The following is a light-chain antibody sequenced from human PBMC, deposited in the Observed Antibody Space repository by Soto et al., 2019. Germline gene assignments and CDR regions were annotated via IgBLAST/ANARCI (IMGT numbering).Light chain of an antibody. CDR1: GSHIGAGYG. J-gene: IGLJ1*01. CDR2: GSD. V-gene: IGLV1-40*01. Sequence: VLTQPPSVPGAPGQTVTLSCTGSGSHIGAGYGVQWYQQLPGTAPRLLIYGSDDRPSGVPARFSASVYGNSASSCITGRQTENEAVDYSQAYDSNLSEVFGPGTMVTVL. CDR3: QAYDSNLSEV.